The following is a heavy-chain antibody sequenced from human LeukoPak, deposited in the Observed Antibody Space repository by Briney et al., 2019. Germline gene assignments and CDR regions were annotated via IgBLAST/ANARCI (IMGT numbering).Heavy chain of an antibody. CDR1: GFTFDDYG. J-gene: IGHJ4*02. Sequence: PGGSPRLSCAASGFTFDDYGMSRVRQAPGKGLEWVSGINWNGGSTGYADSVKGRFTISRDNAKNSLYLQMNSLRAEDTALYYCARGLGGIAVAGTGYWGQGTLVTVSS. CDR3: ARGLGGIAVAGTGY. D-gene: IGHD6-19*01. V-gene: IGHV3-20*04. CDR2: INWNGGST.